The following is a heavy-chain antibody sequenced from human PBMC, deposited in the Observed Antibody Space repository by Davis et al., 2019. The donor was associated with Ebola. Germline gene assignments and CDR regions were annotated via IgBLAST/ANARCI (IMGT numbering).Heavy chain of an antibody. J-gene: IGHJ6*04. CDR3: ARHFRGNYDILTQHNYYYYYGMDV. CDR2: IYYSGST. Sequence: PSETLSLTCTVSGGSISSSSYYWGWIRQPPGKGLEWIGSIYYSGSTYYNPSLKSRVTISVDTSKNQFSLKLSSVTAADTAVFYCARHFRGNYDILTQHNYYYYYGMDVWGKGTTVTVSS. D-gene: IGHD3-9*01. CDR1: GGSISSSSYY. V-gene: IGHV4-39*01.